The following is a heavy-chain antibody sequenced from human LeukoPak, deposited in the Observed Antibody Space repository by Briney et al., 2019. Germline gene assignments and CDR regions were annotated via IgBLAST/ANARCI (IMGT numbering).Heavy chain of an antibody. CDR3: ARDPGGRDGYNHSGPHPDY. V-gene: IGHV4-39*07. CDR1: GGSISSSSYY. CDR2: IYYSGST. J-gene: IGHJ4*02. Sequence: PSETLSLTCTVSGGSISSSSYYWGWIRQPPGKGLEWIGSIYYSGSTYYNPSLKSRVTISVDTSKNQFSLKLSSVTAADTAVYYCARDPGGRDGYNHSGPHPDYWGQGTLVTVSS. D-gene: IGHD5-24*01.